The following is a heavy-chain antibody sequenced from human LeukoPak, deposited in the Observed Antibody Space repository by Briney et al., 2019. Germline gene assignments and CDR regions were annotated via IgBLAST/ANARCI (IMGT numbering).Heavy chain of an antibody. V-gene: IGHV3-33*01. D-gene: IGHD4-17*01. CDR3: ARDDYGDYPPDY. Sequence: GGSLRLSCAASGFTFSSYGMHWVRQAPGKGLEWVAVIWYDGSNKYYADSVKGRFTISRDNSKNTPYLQMNSLRAEDTAVYYCARDDYGDYPPDYWGQGTLVTVSS. CDR1: GFTFSSYG. CDR2: IWYDGSNK. J-gene: IGHJ4*02.